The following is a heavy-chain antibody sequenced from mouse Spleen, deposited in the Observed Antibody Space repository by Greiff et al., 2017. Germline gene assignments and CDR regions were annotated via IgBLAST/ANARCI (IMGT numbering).Heavy chain of an antibody. Sequence: EVMLVESGGGLVKPGGSLKLSCAASGFTFSDYGMHWVRQAPEKGLEWVAYISSGSSTIYYADTVKGRFTISRDNAKNTLFLQMTSLRSEDTAMYYCANDYDVYYAMDYWGQGTSVTVSS. CDR2: ISSGSSTI. D-gene: IGHD2-4*01. J-gene: IGHJ4*01. CDR1: GFTFSDYG. V-gene: IGHV5-17*01. CDR3: ANDYDVYYAMDY.